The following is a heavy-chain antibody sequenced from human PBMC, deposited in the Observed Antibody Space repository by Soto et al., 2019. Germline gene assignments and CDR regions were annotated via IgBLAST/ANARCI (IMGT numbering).Heavy chain of an antibody. V-gene: IGHV1-18*04. CDR2: ISVHNGKT. CDR1: GYTFTSYG. Sequence: QVQLLQSGPEVKKPGASVMVSCKASGYTFTSYGITWVRQAPGQGPEWMGWISVHNGKTTFAQKFQGRVTMTADTSTSTVNLEVRSLRYDDTAVYFCARRLGYNSIWPEGAYWGQGTLVTVSS. CDR3: ARRLGYNSIWPEGAY. D-gene: IGHD6-13*01. J-gene: IGHJ4*02.